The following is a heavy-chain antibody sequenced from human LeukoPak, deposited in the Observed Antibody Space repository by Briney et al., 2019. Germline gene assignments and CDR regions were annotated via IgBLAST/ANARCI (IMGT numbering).Heavy chain of an antibody. J-gene: IGHJ4*02. V-gene: IGHV4-61*01. Sequence: SETLSLTCTVSGGSVSSGSYYWSWIRQSPGKGLEWIGNMYYSGSPDYNPSLKSRVTISIDTSKNQFSLRLTSVTAADTAVYYCARWRPYFYDSSGYVDYWGQGTLVTVSS. CDR3: ARWRPYFYDSSGYVDY. CDR1: GGSVSSGSYY. D-gene: IGHD3-22*01. CDR2: MYYSGSP.